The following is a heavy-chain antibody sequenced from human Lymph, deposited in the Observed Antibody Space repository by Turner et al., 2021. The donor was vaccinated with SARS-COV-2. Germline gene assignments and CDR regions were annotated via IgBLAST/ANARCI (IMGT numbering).Heavy chain of an antibody. J-gene: IGHJ5*02. V-gene: IGHV3-30-3*01. CDR2: ISYDGSNK. D-gene: IGHD1-26*01. CDR3: ARAGSGSYLSWFDP. CDR1: GCTFSSYA. Sequence: QVQLVESGGGVVQPGRSLRLSCAASGCTFSSYAMHWVRQAPCKGLEWLAVISYDGSNKYYADSVKGRFTISRDNSKNTLYLQMNSLRAEDTAVYYCARAGSGSYLSWFDPWGQGTLVTVSS.